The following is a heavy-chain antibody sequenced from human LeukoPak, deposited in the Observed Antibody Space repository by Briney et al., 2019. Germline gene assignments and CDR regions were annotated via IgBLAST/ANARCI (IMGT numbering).Heavy chain of an antibody. Sequence: ASVKVSCKASGGTFSSYAISWVRQAPGQGLEWMGGIIPILGIANYAQKFQGRVTITADKSTSTAYMELSSLRSEDTAVYYCARTIVVPAALGDWFDPWGQGTLVTVSS. CDR3: ARTIVVPAALGDWFDP. V-gene: IGHV1-69*10. J-gene: IGHJ5*02. CDR2: IIPILGIA. CDR1: GGTFSSYA. D-gene: IGHD2-2*01.